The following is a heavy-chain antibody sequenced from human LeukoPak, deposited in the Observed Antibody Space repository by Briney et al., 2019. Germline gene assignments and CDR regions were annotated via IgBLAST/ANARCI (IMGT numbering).Heavy chain of an antibody. V-gene: IGHV1-18*01. CDR2: ISAENGNT. CDR1: GYTFTSYS. D-gene: IGHD2-2*01. Sequence: AAVTVCCKSSGYTFTSYSISWERQAPGQGLERMGWISAENGNTKYTQKLQGRVTVTTDTSTSTAYMELSSLRSDDTVVYYCATDVDCSTTSCYALGYYGLEVWGQGTTVTVSS. J-gene: IGHJ6*02. CDR3: ATDVDCSTTSCYALGYYGLEV.